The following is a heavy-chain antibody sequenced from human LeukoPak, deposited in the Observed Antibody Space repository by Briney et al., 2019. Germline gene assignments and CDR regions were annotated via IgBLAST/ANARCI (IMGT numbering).Heavy chain of an antibody. V-gene: IGHV3-64D*09. D-gene: IGHD3-22*01. Sequence: GGSLRLSCSASGFTFSSYPMHWVRQAQGKGLEYVSAISSNGGSTYYAGSLNGRFTISRDNSKNTLYLQMSSLRAEDTALYYCVRESAYYDYWGQGTLVTVSS. CDR3: VRESAYYDY. CDR2: ISSNGGST. CDR1: GFTFSSYP. J-gene: IGHJ4*02.